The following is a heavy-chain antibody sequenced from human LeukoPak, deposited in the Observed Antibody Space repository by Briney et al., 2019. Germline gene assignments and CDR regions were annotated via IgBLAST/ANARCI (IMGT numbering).Heavy chain of an antibody. Sequence: GASVKVSCKASGYTFTGYYMHWVRQAPGQGLEWMGWINPNSGGTNYAQKFQGRVTLTRDTSTNTVFMELRGLSSEDTAVYYCARGYDSLGYYIDYWGQGTLVTVSS. D-gene: IGHD3-22*01. J-gene: IGHJ4*02. CDR3: ARGYDSLGYYIDY. V-gene: IGHV1-2*02. CDR2: INPNSGGT. CDR1: GYTFTGYY.